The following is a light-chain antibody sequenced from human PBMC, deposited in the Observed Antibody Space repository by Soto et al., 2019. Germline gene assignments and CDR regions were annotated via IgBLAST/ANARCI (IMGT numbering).Light chain of an antibody. CDR3: QQYGSSPWT. V-gene: IGKV3-20*01. CDR1: QSVSSSY. CDR2: GAS. J-gene: IGKJ1*01. Sequence: EIVLTQSPATLSSFPGDRVTLSCRASQSVSSSYLAWYQQKPGQAPRLLIYGASSRATGIPDRFSGSGSGTDFTLTISRLEPEDFAVYYCQQYGSSPWTFGQGIKVDIK.